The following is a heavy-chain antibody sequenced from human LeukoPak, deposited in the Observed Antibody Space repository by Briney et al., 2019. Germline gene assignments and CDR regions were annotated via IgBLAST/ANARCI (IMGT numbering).Heavy chain of an antibody. CDR2: ISAYNGNT. CDR1: GYTFTNYG. V-gene: IGHV1-18*01. J-gene: IGHJ4*02. CDR3: ARAEYSSSWSFDY. Sequence: GASVKVSCKASGYTFTNYGISWVRQAPGQGLARMGWISAYNGNTNYAQKLQGRVTVTTDTSTSTAYMELRSLRSDDTAVYYCARAEYSSSWSFDYWGQGTLVTVSS. D-gene: IGHD6-13*01.